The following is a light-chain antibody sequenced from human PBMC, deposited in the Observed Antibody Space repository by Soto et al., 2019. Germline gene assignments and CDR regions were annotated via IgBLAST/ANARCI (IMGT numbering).Light chain of an antibody. CDR1: SSDIGSYNF. CDR3: SSYTTSTTVV. V-gene: IGLV2-14*02. J-gene: IGLJ1*01. CDR2: EVS. Sequence: QSALTQPASVSGSPGQSITISCTGTSSDIGSYNFVSWYQQHPGKAPKLMIYEVSSRPSGVSNRFSGSKSGNTASLTISGLQPEDEADYYCSSYTTSTTVVFGTGTKVTVL.